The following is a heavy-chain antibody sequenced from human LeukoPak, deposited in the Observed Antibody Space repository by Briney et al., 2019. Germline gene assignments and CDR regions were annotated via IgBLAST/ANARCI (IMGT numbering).Heavy chain of an antibody. D-gene: IGHD3-22*01. Sequence: SQTLSLTCTVSGGSISSGAYYFSWIRQHPGNCLEWLCSIYFSGSTYYNPSLKSRVTISVDTSKNQFSLKLSSVTAADTAVYYCARAQTYYYDSSGPFQIDYWGQGTLVTVSS. V-gene: IGHV4-31*03. J-gene: IGHJ4*02. CDR1: GGSISSGAYY. CDR3: ARAQTYYYDSSGPFQIDY. CDR2: IYFSGST.